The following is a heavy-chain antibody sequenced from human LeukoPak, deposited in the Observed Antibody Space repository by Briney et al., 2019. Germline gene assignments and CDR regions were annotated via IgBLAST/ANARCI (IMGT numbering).Heavy chain of an antibody. D-gene: IGHD4-17*01. CDR3: ARALSDYVDYYYYYYMDV. CDR2: TNWNGGST. CDR1: GFTFDDYG. V-gene: IGHV3-20*04. J-gene: IGHJ6*03. Sequence: GGSLRLSCAASGFTFDDYGMSWVRQAPGKGLEWVSGTNWNGGSTGYVDSVKGRFTISRDNAKSSLYLQMNSLRAEDTALYYCARALSDYVDYYYYYYMDVWGKGTTVTVSS.